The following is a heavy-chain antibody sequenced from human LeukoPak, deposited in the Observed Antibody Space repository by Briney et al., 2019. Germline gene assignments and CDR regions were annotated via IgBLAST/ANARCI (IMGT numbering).Heavy chain of an antibody. CDR2: ISSDGHVG. CDR3: ARDTLNGPFVISLDY. V-gene: IGHV3-48*03. CDR1: GFSFASYE. Sequence: QPGGSLRLSCAASGFSFASYEMNWVRQAPGKGLEWVSHISSDGHVGRYVDSVRGRFTMSRDNAKDLLFLQMNGLRAEDTAVYYCARDTLNGPFVISLDYWGQGALVTVSS. J-gene: IGHJ4*02. D-gene: IGHD3-9*01.